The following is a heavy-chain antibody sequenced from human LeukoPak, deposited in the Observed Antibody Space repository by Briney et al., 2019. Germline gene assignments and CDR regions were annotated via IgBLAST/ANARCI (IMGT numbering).Heavy chain of an antibody. CDR3: ARVRRPSREIDY. D-gene: IGHD3-10*01. CDR1: GYTFTGYY. CDR2: INPNSGGT. Sequence: ASVKVSCKASGYTFTGYYMHWVRQAPGQGLEWMGWINPNSGGTNYAQRFQGRVTMTRDTSISTAYMGLSRLRSDDTAVYYCARVRRPSREIDYWGQGTLVTVSS. V-gene: IGHV1-2*02. J-gene: IGHJ4*02.